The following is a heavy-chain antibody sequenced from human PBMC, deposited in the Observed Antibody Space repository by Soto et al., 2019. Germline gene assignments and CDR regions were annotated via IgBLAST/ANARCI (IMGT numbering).Heavy chain of an antibody. V-gene: IGHV1-69*13. D-gene: IGHD3-22*01. CDR1: GGTFSSYA. CDR3: AKGGYYDSSGYYYGGFYFDY. CDR2: IIPIFGTA. J-gene: IGHJ4*02. Sequence: VASVKVSCKASGGTFSSYAISWVLQAPGQGLEWMGGIIPIFGTANYAQKFQGRVTITADESTSTAYMELSSLRSEDTAVYYCAKGGYYDSSGYYYGGFYFDYWGQGTLVTVSS.